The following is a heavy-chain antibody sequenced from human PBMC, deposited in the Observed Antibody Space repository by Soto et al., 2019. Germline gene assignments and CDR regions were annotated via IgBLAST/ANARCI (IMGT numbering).Heavy chain of an antibody. J-gene: IGHJ4*02. Sequence: SETLSLTCAVSGYSISSGYDWGWIRQPPGRGLEWIGNIFHSGRTYYNPSLKSRVALSVDTSKNQFSLKLTSLTAADTAVYYCARARSVAGLDYWGQGTLVTVSS. CDR1: GYSISSGYD. D-gene: IGHD6-19*01. V-gene: IGHV4-38-2*01. CDR2: IFHSGRT. CDR3: ARARSVAGLDY.